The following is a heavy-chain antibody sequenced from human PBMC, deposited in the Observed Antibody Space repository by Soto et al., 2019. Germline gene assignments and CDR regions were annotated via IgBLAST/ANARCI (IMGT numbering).Heavy chain of an antibody. CDR3: AKDTLVGATKRNFQH. V-gene: IGHV3-23*01. J-gene: IGHJ1*01. CDR2: ISGSGGST. CDR1: GFTFSSYA. Sequence: GGSLRLSCAASGFTFSSYAMSWVRQAPGKGLEWVSAISGSGGSTYYADSVKARFTISRDNSKNTLYLQMNSLRAEDTAVYYCAKDTLVGATKRNFQHWGQGTLVTVSS. D-gene: IGHD1-26*01.